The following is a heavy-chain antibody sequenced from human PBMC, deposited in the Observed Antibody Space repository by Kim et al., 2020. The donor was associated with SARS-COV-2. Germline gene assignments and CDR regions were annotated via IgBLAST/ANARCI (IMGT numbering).Heavy chain of an antibody. CDR3: AKDLPLYSSSWYGADYGMDV. D-gene: IGHD6-13*01. CDR1: GFTFSSYG. J-gene: IGHJ6*02. V-gene: IGHV3-30*18. CDR2: ISYDGSNK. Sequence: GGSLRLSCAASGFTFSSYGMHWVRQAPGKGLEWVAVISYDGSNKYYADSVKGRFTISRDNSKNTLYLQMNSLRAEDTAVYYCAKDLPLYSSSWYGADYGMDVWGQGTTVTVSS.